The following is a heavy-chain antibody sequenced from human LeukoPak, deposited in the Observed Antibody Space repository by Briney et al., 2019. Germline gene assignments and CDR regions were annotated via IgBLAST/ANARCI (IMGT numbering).Heavy chain of an antibody. CDR2: IDNSGTYI. D-gene: IGHD1-1*01. CDR3: AKEYGYDYNYFYSMDV. CDR1: GFTFTTYS. V-gene: IGHV3-21*01. Sequence: GGSLRLSCTASGFTFTTYSMDWVRQAPGKGLEWVSSIDNSGTYIYYADSVKGRFTISRDNSKNTVYLQMNSLRAEDTAVYFCAKEYGYDYNYFYSMDVWGKGTTVTISS. J-gene: IGHJ6*03.